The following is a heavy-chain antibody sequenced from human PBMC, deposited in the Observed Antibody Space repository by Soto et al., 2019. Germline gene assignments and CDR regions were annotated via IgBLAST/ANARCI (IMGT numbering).Heavy chain of an antibody. Sequence: QVQLVQSGAEVKKPGASMKVSCKASGYTFTNYGISWVRQAPGEGLEWMGWISAYNGNTNYAQNLQGRVTMTTDTSTSTAYMELMSLRSDDTAVYYCARAPSTISPFSLSYWGQGTLVTVSS. CDR3: ARAPSTISPFSLSY. CDR1: GYTFTNYG. CDR2: ISAYNGNT. V-gene: IGHV1-18*01. J-gene: IGHJ4*02. D-gene: IGHD3-9*01.